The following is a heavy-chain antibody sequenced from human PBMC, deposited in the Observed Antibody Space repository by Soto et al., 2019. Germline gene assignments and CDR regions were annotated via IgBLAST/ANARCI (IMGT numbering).Heavy chain of an antibody. V-gene: IGHV3-23*01. CDR1: GFTFSSYA. D-gene: IGHD4-4*01. CDR3: AREMTTIGPFDY. CDR2: ISGSGGST. Sequence: EVQLLESGGGLVQPGGSLRLSCAASGFTFSSYAMSWVRQAPGKGLEWVSAISGSGGSTYYADSVKGRFTISRDNAKNSLYLEMNSLRDEDTAVYYCAREMTTIGPFDYWGQGTLVTVSS. J-gene: IGHJ4*02.